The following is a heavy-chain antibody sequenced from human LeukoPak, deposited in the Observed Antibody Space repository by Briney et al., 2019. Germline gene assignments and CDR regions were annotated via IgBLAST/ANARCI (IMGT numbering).Heavy chain of an antibody. CDR1: GFTFSSYA. CDR3: AREAGVGVPFDY. Sequence: QPGGSLRLSCAASGFTFSSYAMSWVRQAPGKGLEWVSYISSSGSTIYYADSVKGRFTISRDNAKNSLYLQMNSLRAEDTAVYYCAREAGVGVPFDYWGQGTLVAVSS. V-gene: IGHV3-48*03. J-gene: IGHJ4*02. D-gene: IGHD3-16*01. CDR2: ISSSGSTI.